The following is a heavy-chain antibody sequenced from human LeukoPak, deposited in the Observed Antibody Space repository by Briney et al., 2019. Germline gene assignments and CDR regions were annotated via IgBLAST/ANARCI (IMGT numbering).Heavy chain of an antibody. Sequence: SETLSLTCTVSGYSISSGYYWGWIRQPPGKGLEWIGNIYHSGSTSYNPPPKNRVTISVDTSKNQFSLKLSSVTAADTAVYYCARVHCSSTSCYTSDAFDIWGQGTMVTVSS. CDR1: GYSISSGYY. D-gene: IGHD2-2*02. J-gene: IGHJ3*02. V-gene: IGHV4-38-2*02. CDR2: IYHSGST. CDR3: ARVHCSSTSCYTSDAFDI.